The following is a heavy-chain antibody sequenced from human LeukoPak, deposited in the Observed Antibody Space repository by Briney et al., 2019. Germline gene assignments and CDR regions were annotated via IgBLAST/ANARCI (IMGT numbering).Heavy chain of an antibody. CDR3: ARLRRPPQSQLLYDAFDI. CDR1: GGSISSYY. V-gene: IGHV4-59*08. D-gene: IGHD2-2*01. Sequence: SETLSLTCTVSGGSISSYYWSLIRQPPGKGLEWIGYIYYSGSTNYNPSLKSRVTISVDTSKNQFSLKLSSVTAADTAVYYCARLRRPPQSQLLYDAFDIWGQGTMVTVSS. CDR2: IYYSGST. J-gene: IGHJ3*02.